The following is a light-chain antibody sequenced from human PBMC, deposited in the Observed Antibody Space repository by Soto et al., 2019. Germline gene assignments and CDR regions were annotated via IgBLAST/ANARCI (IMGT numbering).Light chain of an antibody. CDR1: RSVSSN. V-gene: IGKV3-15*01. CDR2: GAS. Sequence: DIVMTQSPATLSVSPGERATLSCRASRSVSSNLAWYQQKPGQAPRLLIYGASTRATGVPTRFSGSRSGAEFTLTINSLQSEDFAVYYCQPYNNWPLTFGGGTKVDI. J-gene: IGKJ4*01. CDR3: QPYNNWPLT.